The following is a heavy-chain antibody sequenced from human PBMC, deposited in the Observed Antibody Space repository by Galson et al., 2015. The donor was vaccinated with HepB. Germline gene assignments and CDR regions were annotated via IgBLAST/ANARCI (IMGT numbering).Heavy chain of an antibody. J-gene: IGHJ4*02. CDR3: ARGALHSGDY. CDR2: ISYDGSKK. V-gene: IGHV3-30-3*01. Sequence: LRLSCAASGFIFSNYAMHWVRQAPGKGLEWMTVISYDGSKKFYADSVKGRFTISRDISKNMLFLQLNSLTAEDTAVYYCARGALHSGDYWGQGTLVTVSS. CDR1: GFIFSNYA. D-gene: IGHD3-10*01.